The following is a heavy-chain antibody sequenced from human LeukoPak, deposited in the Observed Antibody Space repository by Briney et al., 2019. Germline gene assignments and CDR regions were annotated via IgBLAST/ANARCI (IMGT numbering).Heavy chain of an antibody. Sequence: SETLSLTCTVSGGSITNYYWSWIRQPPGKGLEWIGYVYYSGSTNCNPSLKSRVTMSVDTSKNQFSLKVTSVTAADTAVYYCAREIATSGGNSRALDYWGQGTLVTVSS. CDR2: VYYSGST. CDR3: AREIATSGGNSRALDY. J-gene: IGHJ4*02. V-gene: IGHV4-59*12. D-gene: IGHD4-23*01. CDR1: GGSITNYY.